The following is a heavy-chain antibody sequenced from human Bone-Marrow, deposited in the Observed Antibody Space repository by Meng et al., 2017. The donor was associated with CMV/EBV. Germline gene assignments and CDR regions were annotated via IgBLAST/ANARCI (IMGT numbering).Heavy chain of an antibody. CDR2: IYSGGSST. CDR3: AKDDRGYYYYGMDV. J-gene: IGHJ6*01. Sequence: GGSLRLSCVVSGFTGFTFSNAWMSWVRQAPGKGLEWVSVIYSGGSSTYYADSVKGRFTISRDNSKNTLCLQMNSLRAEDTAVYYCAKDDRGYYYYGMDVWGQGTAVTVYS. D-gene: IGHD3-22*01. V-gene: IGHV3-23*03. CDR1: GFTGFTFSNA.